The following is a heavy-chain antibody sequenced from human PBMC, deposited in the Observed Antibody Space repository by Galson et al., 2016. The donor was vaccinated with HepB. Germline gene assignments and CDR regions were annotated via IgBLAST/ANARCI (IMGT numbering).Heavy chain of an antibody. CDR2: INPSLGRP. CDR3: ATERITSGTYTGNSWFDP. J-gene: IGHJ5*02. CDR1: GGTFSSSV. V-gene: IGHV1-69*10. Sequence: SVKVSCKASGGTFSSSVLSWVRQAPGQGLVWMGGINPSLGRPSYAQKFQGRVTITADERTGTASMELSSLRSEDTAVYYCATERITSGTYTGNSWFDPWGQGTLVTVSS. D-gene: IGHD1-26*01.